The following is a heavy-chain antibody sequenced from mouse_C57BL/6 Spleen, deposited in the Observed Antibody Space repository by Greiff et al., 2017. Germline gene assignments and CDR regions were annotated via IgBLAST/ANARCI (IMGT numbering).Heavy chain of an antibody. CDR2: IDPSDSET. V-gene: IGHV1-52*01. D-gene: IGHD1-1*01. Sequence: QVQLKQPGAELVRPGSSVKLSCKASGYTFTSYWMHWVKQRPIQGLEWIGNIDPSDSETHYNQKFKDKATLTVDKSSSTAYMQLSSLTSEDSAVYYCARGGDYVGFAYWGQGTLVTVSA. CDR1: GYTFTSYW. CDR3: ARGGDYVGFAY. J-gene: IGHJ3*01.